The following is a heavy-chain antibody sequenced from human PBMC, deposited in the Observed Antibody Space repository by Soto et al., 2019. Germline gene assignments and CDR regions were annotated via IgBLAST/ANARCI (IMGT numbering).Heavy chain of an antibody. CDR2: ISYDGSQK. D-gene: IGHD1-26*01. CDR3: AKDLVGGVRYYYGMDV. V-gene: IGHV3-30*18. CDR1: GFSFSSYG. J-gene: IGHJ6*02. Sequence: QVQLVESGGGVVQPGRSLRLSCAASGFSFSSYGMHWVRQAPGKGLEWVALISYDGSQKYSADSVQGRFTISRDNSKNTLYLQMNSLRGEDTAVYYCAKDLVGGVRYYYGMDVWGQGTTDTVSS.